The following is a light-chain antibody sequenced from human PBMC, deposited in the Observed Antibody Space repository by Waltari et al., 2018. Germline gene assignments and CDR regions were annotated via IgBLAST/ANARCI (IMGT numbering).Light chain of an antibody. V-gene: IGLV7-46*01. CDR1: TGPATSGHH. J-gene: IGLJ3*02. CDR2: ATN. CDR3: LLSYSGARV. Sequence: QAVVTPEPSLTVSPGGTVTLTLGSSTGPATSGHHPYWFQQKPGHAPKTLIYATNIQHPWTPDRFSGALLEGKAALTRSVAHPEDEADYYCLLSYSGARVFGGGSQLTVL.